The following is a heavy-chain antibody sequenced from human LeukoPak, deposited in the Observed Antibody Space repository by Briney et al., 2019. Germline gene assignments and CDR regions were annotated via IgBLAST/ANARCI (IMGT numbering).Heavy chain of an antibody. J-gene: IGHJ1*01. V-gene: IGHV1-18*01. CDR2: ISAYNGNT. CDR1: GYTFTSYG. CDR3: ARDLNDFWSGYYRDPPEYFQH. D-gene: IGHD3-3*01. Sequence: ASVKVSCKASGYTFTSYGIGWVRQAPGQGLEWMGWISAYNGNTNYAQKLQGRVTMTTDTSTSTAYMELRSLRSDDTAVYYCARDLNDFWSGYYRDPPEYFQHWGQGTLVTVSS.